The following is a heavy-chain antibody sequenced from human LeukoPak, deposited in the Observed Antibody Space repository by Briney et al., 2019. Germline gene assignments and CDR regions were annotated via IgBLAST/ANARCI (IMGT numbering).Heavy chain of an antibody. CDR2: VSPPGGGT. Sequence: GGSLRLSCAASGFTFSNYWMHWVRQAPGKGLEWVSGVSPPGGGTYYADSVKGRFTISRDDSRNTLSLQMNSLRVDDTAVYYCARDLAWGAFDYWGQGILVAVSS. D-gene: IGHD7-27*01. CDR3: ARDLAWGAFDY. V-gene: IGHV3-23*01. J-gene: IGHJ4*02. CDR1: GFTFSNYW.